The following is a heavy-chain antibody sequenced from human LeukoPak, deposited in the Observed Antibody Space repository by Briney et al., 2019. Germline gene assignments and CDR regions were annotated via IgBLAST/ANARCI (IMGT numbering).Heavy chain of an antibody. CDR2: INHNSGGT. V-gene: IGHV1-2*02. J-gene: IGHJ4*02. CDR3: ALDSSGYLDY. D-gene: IGHD6-19*01. CDR1: GYTFTGYY. Sequence: ASLKVSCKASGYTFTGYYMHWVRQAPGQGLEWMGWINHNSGGTNYAQKFQGRVTMTRDTSISTAYMELNSLRSDDTAVYYCALDSSGYLDYWGQGTLVTVSS.